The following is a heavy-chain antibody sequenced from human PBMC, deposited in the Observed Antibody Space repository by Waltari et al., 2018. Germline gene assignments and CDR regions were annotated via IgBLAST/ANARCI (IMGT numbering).Heavy chain of an antibody. V-gene: IGHV1-69*10. D-gene: IGHD3-10*01. CDR2: CIPFLTMT. J-gene: IGHJ4*02. CDR1: GGIFSSPA. CDR3: ALEYYGGNPPLYFFDH. Sequence: QVQLVQSGAEVKKPGSSVKVSCKASGGIFSSPAISWVRQAPGQGLEWMGGCIPFLTMTNYPKNFQGRVTITADKSTSTAYMELSGLKYEDTAVYYCALEYYGGNPPLYFFDHWGQGTLVIVSS.